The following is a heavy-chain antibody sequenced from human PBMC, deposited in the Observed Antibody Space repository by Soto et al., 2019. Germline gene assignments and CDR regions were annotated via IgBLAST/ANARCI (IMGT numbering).Heavy chain of an antibody. CDR2: IYHSGST. J-gene: IGHJ4*02. D-gene: IGHD3-10*01. V-gene: IGHV4-4*02. Sequence: SETLSLTCAVSSGSISSSNWWSWVRQPPGKGLEWIGEIYHSGSTNYNPSLKSRVTISVDKSKNQFSLKLSSVTAADTAVYYCALSWRSGDFDDWGQGTLVTVSS. CDR3: ALSWRSGDFDD. CDR1: SGSISSSNW.